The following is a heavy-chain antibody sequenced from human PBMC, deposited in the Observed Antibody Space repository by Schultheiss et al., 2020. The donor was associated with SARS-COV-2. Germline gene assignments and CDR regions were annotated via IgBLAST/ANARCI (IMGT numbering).Heavy chain of an antibody. V-gene: IGHV3-21*01. CDR3: ARDRTGELDY. Sequence: GESLKISCAASGFTFSSYSMNWVRQAPGKGLEWVSSISSSSSYIYYADSVKGRFTISRDNAKNSLYLQMNSLRAEDTAVYYCARDRTGELDYWGQGTLVTVSS. D-gene: IGHD7-27*01. J-gene: IGHJ4*02. CDR2: ISSSSSYI. CDR1: GFTFSSYS.